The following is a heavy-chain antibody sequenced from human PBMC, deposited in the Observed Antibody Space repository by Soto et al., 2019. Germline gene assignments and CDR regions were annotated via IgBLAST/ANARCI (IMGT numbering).Heavy chain of an antibody. D-gene: IGHD6-25*01. CDR2: ISSSSSYI. CDR1: GFTFSSYS. Sequence: EVQLVESGGGLVKPGGSLRLSCAASGFTFSSYSMNWVRQAPGKGLEWVSSISSSSSYIYYADSVKGRFTISRDNAKNSMYLQMNSLRAEDTAVYYWARDHPAGRYYGMDVWGQGTTVTVSS. CDR3: ARDHPAGRYYGMDV. J-gene: IGHJ6*02. V-gene: IGHV3-21*01.